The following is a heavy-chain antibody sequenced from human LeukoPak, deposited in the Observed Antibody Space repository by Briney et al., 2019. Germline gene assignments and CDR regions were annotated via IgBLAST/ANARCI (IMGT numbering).Heavy chain of an antibody. Sequence: ASVTVSCKASGYTFTGYYMHWVRQAPGQGLEWMGWINPNSGGTNYAQKFQGRVTMTRDTFISTAYMELSRLRSDDTAVYYCASNYYYDSRRTYFQHWGHGTLVTVSS. D-gene: IGHD3-22*01. J-gene: IGHJ1*01. CDR1: GYTFTGYY. CDR2: INPNSGGT. CDR3: ASNYYYDSRRTYFQH. V-gene: IGHV1-2*02.